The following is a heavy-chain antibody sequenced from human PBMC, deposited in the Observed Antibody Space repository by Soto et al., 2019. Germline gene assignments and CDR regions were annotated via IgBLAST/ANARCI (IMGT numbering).Heavy chain of an antibody. CDR3: ARTGYDYCPADY. CDR1: GGSISTNYW. D-gene: IGHD5-18*01. Sequence: SETLSLTCAVSGGSISTNYWWTWVRQPPGKGLEWIGELHHGGTTNYNPSLKSRVTVSLDKSNDHFFLNLSSVTAADTAVYYCARTGYDYCPADYWGQGTLVTVSS. CDR2: LHHGGTT. V-gene: IGHV4-4*02. J-gene: IGHJ4*02.